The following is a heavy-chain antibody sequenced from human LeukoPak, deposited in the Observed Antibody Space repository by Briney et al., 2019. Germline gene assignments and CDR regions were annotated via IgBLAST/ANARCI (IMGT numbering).Heavy chain of an antibody. CDR1: GGSISTSSYY. Sequence: PSETLSLTCTVSGGSISTSSYYWGWVRQPPGKGLEWIGNIFYSGSTYYSPSLKSRVTISLDTSRNQFSLKLNSVTAADTAVYYCAKSNGYGLADIWGQGTMVTVSS. CDR2: IFYSGST. J-gene: IGHJ3*02. D-gene: IGHD6-13*01. V-gene: IGHV4-39*07. CDR3: AKSNGYGLADI.